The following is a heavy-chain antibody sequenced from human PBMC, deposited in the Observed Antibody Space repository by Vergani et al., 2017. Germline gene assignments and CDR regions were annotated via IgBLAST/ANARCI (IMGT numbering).Heavy chain of an antibody. CDR1: GGSINSHNYY. Sequence: QVQLQESGPGLVKPSQTLSLTCTVSGGSINSHNYYWSWIRQPAGKGLEWIGRIHTSGSTNYNPSLKSRVTMSEDTSKNQFSLNLTSVTAADTDVYFCARGSCLGGSCYKPRFDYWGQGILVTVSS. D-gene: IGHD2-15*01. J-gene: IGHJ4*02. CDR2: IHTSGST. V-gene: IGHV4-61*02. CDR3: ARGSCLGGSCYKPRFDY.